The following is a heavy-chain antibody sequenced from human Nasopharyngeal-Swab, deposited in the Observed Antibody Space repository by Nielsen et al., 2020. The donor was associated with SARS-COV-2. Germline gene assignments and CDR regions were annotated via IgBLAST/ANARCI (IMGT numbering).Heavy chain of an antibody. Sequence: GESLKISCAASGFTFSSYSMNWVRQAPGKGLEWVSSISSSSSYIYYADSVKGRFTISRDNSKNTLYLQMNSLRAEDTAVYYCDRSTSWFDAFDIWGQGTMVTVSS. CDR1: GFTFSSYS. CDR2: ISSSSSYI. D-gene: IGHD2-2*01. V-gene: IGHV3-21*04. CDR3: DRSTSWFDAFDI. J-gene: IGHJ3*02.